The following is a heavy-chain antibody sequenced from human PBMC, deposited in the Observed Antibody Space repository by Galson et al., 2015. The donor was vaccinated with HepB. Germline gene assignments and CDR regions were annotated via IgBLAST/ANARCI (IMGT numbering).Heavy chain of an antibody. Sequence: SLRLSCAASGFTFSGSAMHWVRQASGKGLEWLGRIRNKANNYATSYVASVKGRFTIYRDDSKNTAYLEMNSLKTEDTAMYYCGADYYYYGMDVWGQGTTVTVSS. CDR1: GFTFSGSA. V-gene: IGHV3-73*01. CDR2: IRNKANNYAT. J-gene: IGHJ6*02. CDR3: GADYYYYGMDV.